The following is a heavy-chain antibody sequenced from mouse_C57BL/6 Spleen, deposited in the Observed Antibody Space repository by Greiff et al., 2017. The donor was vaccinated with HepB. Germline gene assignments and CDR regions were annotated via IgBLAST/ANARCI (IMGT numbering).Heavy chain of an antibody. V-gene: IGHV5-16*01. CDR1: GFTFSDYY. CDR3: AREGQGGYGSSFAY. CDR2: INYDGSST. Sequence: DVQLVESEGGLEQPGSSMKLSCTASGFTFSDYYMAWVRQVPEKGLEWVANINYDGSSTYYLDSLKSRFIISRDNAKNILYLQMSSLKSEDTATYYCAREGQGGYGSSFAYWGQGTLVTVSA. J-gene: IGHJ3*01. D-gene: IGHD1-1*01.